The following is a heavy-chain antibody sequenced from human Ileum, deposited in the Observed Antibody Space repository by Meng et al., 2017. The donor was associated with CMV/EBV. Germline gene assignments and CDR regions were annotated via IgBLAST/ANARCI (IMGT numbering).Heavy chain of an antibody. Sequence: DVQSLASGGGLVPAGGALRLSCAASGVTFSSFAMSWVRQAPGKGLEWVSSISSSGAGTHYADSVRGRFILSRDNSKNTLSLQMNSLRAEDTAVYYCVNRAWLESWGQGTLVTVSS. CDR2: ISSSGAGT. V-gene: IGHV3-23*01. CDR3: VNRAWLES. CDR1: GVTFSSFA. J-gene: IGHJ5*01.